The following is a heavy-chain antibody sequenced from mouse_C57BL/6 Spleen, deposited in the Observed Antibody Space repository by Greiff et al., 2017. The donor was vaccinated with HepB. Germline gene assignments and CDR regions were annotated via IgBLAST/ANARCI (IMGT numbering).Heavy chain of an antibody. Sequence: VQRVESGAELAKPGASVKLSCKASGYTFTSYWMHWVKQRPGQGLEWIGYINPSSGYTKYNQKFKDKATLTADKSSSTAYMQLSSLTYEDSAVYYCAIITTAVDVWGTGTTVTVSS. J-gene: IGHJ1*03. CDR3: AIITTAVDV. CDR2: INPSSGYT. D-gene: IGHD1-1*01. V-gene: IGHV1-7*01. CDR1: GYTFTSYW.